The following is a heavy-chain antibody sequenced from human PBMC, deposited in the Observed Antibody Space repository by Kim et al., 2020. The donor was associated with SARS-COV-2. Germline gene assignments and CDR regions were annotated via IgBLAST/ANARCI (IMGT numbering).Heavy chain of an antibody. J-gene: IGHJ6*02. CDR1: GFSFDDYA. CDR3: AKGGKYYYYHGMDV. CDR2: ISWNSGSI. V-gene: IGHV3-9*01. Sequence: GGSLRLSCAASGFSFDDYAMHWVRQGPGKGLEWVSGISWNSGSIGYADSVKGRFTISRDNAKNSLYLQMNSLRAEDTALYYCAKGGKYYYYHGMDVWGQGTTVTVSS.